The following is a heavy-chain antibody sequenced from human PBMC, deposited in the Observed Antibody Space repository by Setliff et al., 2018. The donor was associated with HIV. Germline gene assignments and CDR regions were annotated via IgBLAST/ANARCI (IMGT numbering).Heavy chain of an antibody. V-gene: IGHV1-46*01. Sequence: GASVKVSCKASGYTFTSYYMHWVRQAPGQGLEWMGIINPSGGSTSYAQKFQGRVTMTRDTSTSTVYMELSSLRSEDTAVYYCARGIRVDTAMVTDLFDYWGQGTLVTAPQ. J-gene: IGHJ4*02. CDR1: GYTFTSYY. CDR3: ARGIRVDTAMVTDLFDY. CDR2: INPSGGST. D-gene: IGHD5-18*01.